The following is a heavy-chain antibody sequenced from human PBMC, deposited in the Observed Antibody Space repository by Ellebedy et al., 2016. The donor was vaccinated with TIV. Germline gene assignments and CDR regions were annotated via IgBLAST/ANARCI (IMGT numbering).Heavy chain of an antibody. V-gene: IGHV4-34*01. CDR3: ARGPVGYYYDSSGYPPYFDY. J-gene: IGHJ4*02. CDR2: INHSGST. D-gene: IGHD3-22*01. CDR1: GGSFSGYY. Sequence: MPSETLSLTCAVYGGSFSGYYWSWIRQPPGKGLEWIGEINHSGSTNYNPSLKSRVTISVDTSKNQFSLKLSSVTAADTAVYYCARGPVGYYYDSSGYPPYFDYWGQGTLVTVSS.